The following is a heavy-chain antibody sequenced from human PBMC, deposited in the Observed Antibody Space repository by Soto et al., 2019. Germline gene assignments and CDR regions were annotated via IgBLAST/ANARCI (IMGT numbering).Heavy chain of an antibody. CDR2: INHSGST. Sequence: SETLSLTCAVYGGSFSGYYWSWIRQPPGKGLEWIGEINHSGSTNYNPSLKSRVTISVDTSKNQFSLKLSSVTAADTAVYYCARGLEALTRYFDWLPPPLGYWGQGTLVTVSS. V-gene: IGHV4-34*01. CDR1: GGSFSGYY. CDR3: ARGLEALTRYFDWLPPPLGY. J-gene: IGHJ4*02. D-gene: IGHD3-9*01.